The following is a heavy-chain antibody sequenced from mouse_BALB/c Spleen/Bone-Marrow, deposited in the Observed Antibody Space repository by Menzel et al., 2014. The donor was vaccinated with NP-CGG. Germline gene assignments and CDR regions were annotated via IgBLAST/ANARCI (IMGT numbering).Heavy chain of an antibody. V-gene: IGHV14-3*02. CDR3: AAYYYGSSSGFAY. CDR1: GFNIKDTY. D-gene: IGHD1-1*01. J-gene: IGHJ3*01. Sequence: EVMLVESGAELVKPGASVKLSCTASGFNIKDTYMHWVKQRPEQGLEWIGRIDPANGNTKYDPKFQGKATITADTSSNTAYLQLSSLTSEDTAVYYCAAYYYGSSSGFAYWGQGTLVTVSA. CDR2: IDPANGNT.